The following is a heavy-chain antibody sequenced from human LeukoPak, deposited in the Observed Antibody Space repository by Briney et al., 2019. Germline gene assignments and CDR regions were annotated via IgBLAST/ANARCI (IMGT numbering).Heavy chain of an antibody. CDR1: GGSISSYY. J-gene: IGHJ6*02. Sequence: PSETLSLTCTVSGGSISSYYWSWIRQPPGKGLEWIGYIYYSGSTNYNPSLKSRVTISVDTSKNQFSLKLSSVTAADTAVYYCRGWYYGSGTQNLYYYGMDVWGQGTTVTVS. D-gene: IGHD3-10*01. V-gene: IGHV4-59*08. CDR3: RGWYYGSGTQNLYYYGMDV. CDR2: IYYSGST.